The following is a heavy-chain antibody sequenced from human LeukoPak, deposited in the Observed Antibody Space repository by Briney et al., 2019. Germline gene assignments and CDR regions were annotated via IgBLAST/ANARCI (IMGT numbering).Heavy chain of an antibody. J-gene: IGHJ4*02. V-gene: IGHV3-23*01. CDR1: GFTFSNYA. D-gene: IGHD7-27*01. CDR3: AREHWDFDY. Sequence: GGSLRLSCAASGFTFSNYARTWVRQAPGQGLEWVSEISGSGESTYYGDSVKGRFTISRDNSKNTLYLQMNSLRAGDTAIYYCAREHWDFDYWGQGTLVTVSS. CDR2: ISGSGEST.